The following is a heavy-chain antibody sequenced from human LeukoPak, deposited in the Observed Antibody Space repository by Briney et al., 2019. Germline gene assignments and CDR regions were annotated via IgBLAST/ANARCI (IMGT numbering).Heavy chain of an antibody. D-gene: IGHD1-26*01. CDR1: GGSISSYY. V-gene: IGHV4-59*08. CDR2: IYSSGST. Sequence: SETLSLTCTVSGGSISSYYWSWIRQPPGKGLEWIGYIYSSGSTNYNPSLKSRVTISVASPKNQFSLKVRFVTAVDTAVYYCARHLGVGATPVDYWGQGTLVTVSS. J-gene: IGHJ4*02. CDR3: ARHLGVGATPVDY.